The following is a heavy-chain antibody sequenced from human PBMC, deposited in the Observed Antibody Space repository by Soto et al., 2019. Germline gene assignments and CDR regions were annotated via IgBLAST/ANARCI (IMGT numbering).Heavy chain of an antibody. D-gene: IGHD2-2*01. CDR1: GFTFSNYG. CDR3: AKAVGYCSSTSCRDYYFDYGMDV. Sequence: QVQLVESGGGVVQPGRSLRLSCAASGFTFSNYGMHWVRQAPGKGLEWVAVISYDGSNKYYADSVKGRFTISRDNSKNTLYLQMNSLRAEDTAVYYCAKAVGYCSSTSCRDYYFDYGMDVWGQGTTVIVSS. J-gene: IGHJ6*02. V-gene: IGHV3-30*18. CDR2: ISYDGSNK.